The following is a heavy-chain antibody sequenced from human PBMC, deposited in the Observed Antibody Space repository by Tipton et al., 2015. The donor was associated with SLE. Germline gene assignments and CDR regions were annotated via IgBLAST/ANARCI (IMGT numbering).Heavy chain of an antibody. CDR3: ARVDNSGYYCFDD. J-gene: IGHJ4*02. D-gene: IGHD3-22*01. Sequence: TLSLTCTVSGGSISSGSYYWSWIRQPAGKGLEWIGYIYYSGSTYYNPSLKSRVTISVDTSKNQFSLKLSSVTAADTAVYYCARVDNSGYYCFDDWGQGTLVTVSS. CDR1: GGSISSGSYY. CDR2: IYYSGST. V-gene: IGHV4-31*03.